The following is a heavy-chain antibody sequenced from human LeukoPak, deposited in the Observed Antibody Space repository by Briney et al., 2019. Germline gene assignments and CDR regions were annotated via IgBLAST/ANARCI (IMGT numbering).Heavy chain of an antibody. CDR3: AKSGGGYSSGWFY. D-gene: IGHD6-19*01. V-gene: IGHV3-30*18. CDR2: ISYDGSNK. CDR1: GFTFSRYG. J-gene: IGHJ4*02. Sequence: GRSLRLSCAASGFTFSRYGMHWVRQAPGKGLEWVAVISYDGSNKYYADTVKGRFTISRDNSKNTLYLQMNSLRAEDTAVCYCAKSGGGYSSGWFYWGQGTLVTVSP.